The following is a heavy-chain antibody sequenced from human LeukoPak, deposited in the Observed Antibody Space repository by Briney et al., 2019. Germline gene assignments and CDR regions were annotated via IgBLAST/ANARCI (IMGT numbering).Heavy chain of an antibody. J-gene: IGHJ4*02. CDR1: GYTFTNHY. Sequence: ASVKVSCKASGYTFTNHYMHWVRQAPAQGLEWMGIINPSGGSTSYAQKFQGRVTMTRDTSTSTVYMELSSLRSEDTAMYYCAREGPYCSSTSCYGGFDYWGQGTLVTVSS. D-gene: IGHD2-2*01. CDR3: AREGPYCSSTSCYGGFDY. V-gene: IGHV1-46*01. CDR2: INPSGGST.